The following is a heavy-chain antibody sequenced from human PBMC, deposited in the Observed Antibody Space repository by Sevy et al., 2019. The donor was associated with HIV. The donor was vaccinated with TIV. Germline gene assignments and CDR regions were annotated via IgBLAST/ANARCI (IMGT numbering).Heavy chain of an antibody. CDR3: ARDLGYESTGYLPLFDN. CDR1: GFNFSTHA. V-gene: IGHV3-30-3*01. J-gene: IGHJ4*02. CDR2: ISYDGNIE. D-gene: IGHD3-22*01. Sequence: GGSLRLSCAASGFNFSTHAMHWVRQAPGKGLEWVAIISYDGNIEYYPDSVKGRFTISRDDSKNTLYLQMNSLRSEETALYYCARDLGYESTGYLPLFDNWGQGTLVTVSS.